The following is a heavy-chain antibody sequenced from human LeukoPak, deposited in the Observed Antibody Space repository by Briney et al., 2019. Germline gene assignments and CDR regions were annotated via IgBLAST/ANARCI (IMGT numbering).Heavy chain of an antibody. CDR3: ARDRDGMDV. J-gene: IGHJ6*02. V-gene: IGHV3-66*01. CDR1: GFNVSTKY. Sequence: GGSLRLSCAASGFNVSTKYMSWVRQAPGKGLEWVSLLYSGGITYYADSVKGRFTPSRDNSKNTLYLQMNSLRAEDTAVYYCARDRDGMDVWGQGTTVTVSS. CDR2: LYSGGIT.